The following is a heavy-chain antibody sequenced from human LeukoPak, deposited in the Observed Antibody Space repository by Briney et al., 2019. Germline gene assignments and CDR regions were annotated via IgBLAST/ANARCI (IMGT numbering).Heavy chain of an antibody. J-gene: IGHJ4*02. CDR2: SRNKDNSFST. D-gene: IGHD5-12*01. CDR1: GFTFTDHF. Sequence: GGSLRLSCAASGFTFTDHFMDWVRQAPGEGLEWVGHSRNKDNSFSTEYAASVKGRFMFSRDGSKNSLYLQMDSLKTEDTAVYYCTKGSGYDGGSYDSWGQGTLVTVSS. CDR3: TKGSGYDGGSYDS. V-gene: IGHV3-72*01.